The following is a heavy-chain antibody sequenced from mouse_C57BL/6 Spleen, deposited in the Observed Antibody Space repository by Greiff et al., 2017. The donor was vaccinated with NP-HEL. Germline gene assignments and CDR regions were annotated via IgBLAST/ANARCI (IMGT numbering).Heavy chain of an antibody. Sequence: EVQLVESGGGLVQPGGSLKLSCAASGFTFSDYGMAWVRQAPRKGPEWVAFISNLAYSIYYADTVTGRFTISRENAKNTLYLEMSSLRSEDTAMYYCASLTGTSWFAYWGQGTLVTVSA. CDR3: ASLTGTSWFAY. D-gene: IGHD4-1*01. CDR1: GFTFSDYG. J-gene: IGHJ3*01. CDR2: ISNLAYSI. V-gene: IGHV5-15*01.